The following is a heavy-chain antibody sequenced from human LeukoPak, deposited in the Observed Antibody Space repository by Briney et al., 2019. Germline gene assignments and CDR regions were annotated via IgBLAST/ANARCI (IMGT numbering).Heavy chain of an antibody. CDR1: GFTFSNYG. D-gene: IGHD2-2*01. Sequence: PGGSLRLSCAASGFTFSNYGMHWVRQAPGKGLEWVALIWYDGSNQYYADSVKGRFTISRDNSKNTLYLQMNSLRAEDTAVYYCAKDHWSASTYALRAFDFWGQGTLVTVSS. CDR2: IWYDGSNQ. CDR3: AKDHWSASTYALRAFDF. V-gene: IGHV3-33*06. J-gene: IGHJ4*02.